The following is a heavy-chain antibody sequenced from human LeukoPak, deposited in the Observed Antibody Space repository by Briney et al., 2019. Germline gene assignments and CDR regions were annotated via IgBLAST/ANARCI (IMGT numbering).Heavy chain of an antibody. J-gene: IGHJ4*02. CDR3: ARLNKATKAGYNWGFDN. D-gene: IGHD5-24*01. V-gene: IGHV5-51*01. CDR1: GYSFSNFW. Sequence: GESLKISCQGSGYSFSNFWIGWVRQMSGEGLEWMGLIYPEDSDTRVSPSFRGQVTISADKSISTAYIQWSSLQASDTAIYYCARLNKATKAGYNWGFDNWGQGTLVSVSS. CDR2: IYPEDSDT.